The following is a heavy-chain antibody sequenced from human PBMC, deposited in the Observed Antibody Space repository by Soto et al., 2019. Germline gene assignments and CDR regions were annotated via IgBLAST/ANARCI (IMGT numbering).Heavy chain of an antibody. J-gene: IGHJ4*02. Sequence: VQLVESGGGVVQPGRSLRLSCAASGFTFSDYAMHWVRQAPGKGLEWVAVVSHDGRNTHYADSVKGRFTISRDSSKNTVSLEMTSRRAEDTAFYYGAKGGRQWLVTSDFNYWGQGALVTVSS. CDR3: AKGGRQWLVTSDFNY. CDR2: VSHDGRNT. V-gene: IGHV3-30*18. CDR1: GFTFSDYA. D-gene: IGHD6-19*01.